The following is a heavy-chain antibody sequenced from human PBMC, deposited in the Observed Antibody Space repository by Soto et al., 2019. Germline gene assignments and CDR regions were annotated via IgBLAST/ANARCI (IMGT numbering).Heavy chain of an antibody. CDR3: ARLPGPLVAVLYIYPLDGREAMSDVDV. Sequence: QMQLVESGGGVVQPGGSLRLSCAASGFTFNYYPMHWVRQAPDKGLEWVAVVSFDGSNKYYADSVKGRFTISKDNSKNTLYLQMNSLRREDTAVYYCARLPGPLVAVLYIYPLDGREAMSDVDVWGQGTTVTVSS. J-gene: IGHJ6*02. CDR2: VSFDGSNK. D-gene: IGHD6-19*01. CDR1: GFTFNYYP. V-gene: IGHV3-30-3*01.